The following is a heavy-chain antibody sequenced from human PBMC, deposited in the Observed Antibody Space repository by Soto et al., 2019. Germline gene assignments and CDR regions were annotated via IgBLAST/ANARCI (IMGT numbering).Heavy chain of an antibody. J-gene: IGHJ4*02. D-gene: IGHD3-16*01. CDR1: GFTXSSYS. CDR3: ARGGTPIDY. V-gene: IGHV3-48*01. CDR2: ISTSSSTI. Sequence: GGSLRLSCAASGFTXSSYSMNWVRQAPGKGLEWVSYISTSSSTIYYADSVKGRFTISRDNAKNSLYLQMNSLRADDTAVYYCARGGTPIDYWGQGTLVTVSS.